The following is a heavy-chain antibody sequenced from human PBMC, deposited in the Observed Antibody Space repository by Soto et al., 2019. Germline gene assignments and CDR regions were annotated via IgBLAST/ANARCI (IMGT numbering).Heavy chain of an antibody. J-gene: IGHJ4*02. CDR2: ISGSGDST. CDR1: GFTFSVYA. Sequence: EVRLLESGGGLVQPGGSLRLSCAASGFTFSVYAMSWVRQAPGKGLEWVSGISGSGDSTHCADSVKGRFTVSRDNSKSMLYLQTNSLRADDTAIYYCAKALYGGFTYWGQGTLVTVSS. V-gene: IGHV3-23*01. CDR3: AKALYGGFTY. D-gene: IGHD3-10*01.